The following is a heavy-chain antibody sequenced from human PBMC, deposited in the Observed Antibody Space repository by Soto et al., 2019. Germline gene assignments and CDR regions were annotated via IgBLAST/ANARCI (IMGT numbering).Heavy chain of an antibody. CDR3: ARRPGIAAAGSAFDI. V-gene: IGHV4-39*01. D-gene: IGHD6-13*01. CDR2: IYYSGST. Sequence: QLQLQESGPGLVKPSETLSLTCTVSGGSISSSSYYWGWIRQPPGKGLEWIGSIYYSGSTYYNPSLKSRVTISVDTSKNQFSLKLSSGTAADTAVYYCARRPGIAAAGSAFDIWGQGTMVTVSS. J-gene: IGHJ3*02. CDR1: GGSISSSSYY.